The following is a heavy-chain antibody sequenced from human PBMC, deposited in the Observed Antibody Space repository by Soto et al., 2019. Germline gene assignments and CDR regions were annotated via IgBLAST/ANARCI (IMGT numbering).Heavy chain of an antibody. J-gene: IGHJ5*02. Sequence: TLVTLSLTCTVSGVAINRYYWTWIRQPAGKGLEWIGRIYSSGSTKYNPSLQSRVTMSLDTSKNQFSLRLTSVTAADTAVYYCARGQRFSDWFDPWGQGTLVTVSS. D-gene: IGHD3-3*01. V-gene: IGHV4-4*07. CDR1: GVAINRYY. CDR2: IYSSGST. CDR3: ARGQRFSDWFDP.